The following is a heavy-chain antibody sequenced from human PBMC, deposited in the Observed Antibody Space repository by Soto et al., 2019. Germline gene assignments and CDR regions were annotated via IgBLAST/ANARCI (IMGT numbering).Heavy chain of an antibody. V-gene: IGHV4-34*01. J-gene: IGHJ5*02. D-gene: IGHD3-10*01. Sequence: PSETLSLTCAVYGGSFSGYYWSWIRQPPGKGLEWIGEINHSGSTNYNPSLKSRVTISVDTSKNQFSLKLSSVTAADKAVYYCARGSGSGSYVLGPRPKNWFDPWGQGTLVTVSS. CDR2: INHSGST. CDR3: ARGSGSGSYVLGPRPKNWFDP. CDR1: GGSFSGYY.